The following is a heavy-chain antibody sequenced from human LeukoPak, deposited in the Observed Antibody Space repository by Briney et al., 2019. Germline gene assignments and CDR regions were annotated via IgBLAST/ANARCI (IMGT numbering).Heavy chain of an antibody. Sequence: PGGSLRLSCAASGITFSSYSMNWVRQAPGRGLEWVSSISSSSSYIYYADSVKGRFTISRDNAKNSLYLQMNSLRAEDTAVYYCARPAIRGWELPDYFDYWGQGTLVTVSS. CDR3: ARPAIRGWELPDYFDY. CDR1: GITFSSYS. CDR2: ISSSSSYI. D-gene: IGHD1-26*01. J-gene: IGHJ4*02. V-gene: IGHV3-21*01.